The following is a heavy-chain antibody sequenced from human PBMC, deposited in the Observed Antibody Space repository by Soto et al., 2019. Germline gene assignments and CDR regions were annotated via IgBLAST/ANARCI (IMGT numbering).Heavy chain of an antibody. Sequence: TSETLSLTCTVSGGSISSGGYYWSWIRQHPGKGLEWIGYIYYSGSTYYNPSLKSRVTISVDTSKNQFSLKLSSVTAADTAVYYCARGGTEFGELLYFLDYWGQGTLVTVSS. D-gene: IGHD3-10*01. J-gene: IGHJ4*02. CDR3: ARGGTEFGELLYFLDY. CDR1: GGSISSGGYY. V-gene: IGHV4-31*03. CDR2: IYYSGST.